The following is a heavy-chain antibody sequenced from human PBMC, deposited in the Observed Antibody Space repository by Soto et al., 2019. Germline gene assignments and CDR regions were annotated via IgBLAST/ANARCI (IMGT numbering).Heavy chain of an antibody. CDR3: ARARPGYYFDY. CDR1: GFSSSSYA. CDR2: ISSSSSYI. V-gene: IGHV3-21*01. J-gene: IGHJ4*02. Sequence: GESLKISCAASGFSSSSYAMNWVRQAPGKGLEWLSSISSSSSYIYYADSVKGRFTISRDNAKNSLYLQMNSLRAEDTAVYYCARARPGYYFDYWGQGTLVTVS.